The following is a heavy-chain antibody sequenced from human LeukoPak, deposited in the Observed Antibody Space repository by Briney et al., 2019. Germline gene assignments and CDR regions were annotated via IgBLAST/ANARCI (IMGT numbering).Heavy chain of an antibody. CDR1: GFTLTDHY. CDR3: ARLYYESAIHHPFDY. J-gene: IGHJ4*02. CDR2: SRDKRGRYTT. Sequence: GGSLRLSCAASGFTLTDHYVDWDRQAPGKGLEWVGRSRDKRGRYTTEFAAAVRGRFTISRDEPKNSLYLQMNSLRTEDSAVYYCARLYYESAIHHPFDYWGQGTLATVSS. V-gene: IGHV3-72*01. D-gene: IGHD3-16*01.